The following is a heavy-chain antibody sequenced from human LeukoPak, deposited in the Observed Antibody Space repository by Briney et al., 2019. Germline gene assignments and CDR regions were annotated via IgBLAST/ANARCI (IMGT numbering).Heavy chain of an antibody. Sequence: GGSLRLSCAASGFTFSSYGMHWVRQAPGKGLEWVAFIRYDGSNKYYADSVKGRFTISRDNSKNTLYLQMNSLRAEDTAVYYCAKDLHMVRGVIDRNWFDPWGQGTLVTVSS. CDR2: IRYDGSNK. CDR1: GFTFSSYG. CDR3: AKDLHMVRGVIDRNWFDP. J-gene: IGHJ5*02. V-gene: IGHV3-30*02. D-gene: IGHD3-10*01.